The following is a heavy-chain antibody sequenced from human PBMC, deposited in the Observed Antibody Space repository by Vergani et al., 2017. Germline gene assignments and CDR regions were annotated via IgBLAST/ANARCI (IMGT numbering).Heavy chain of an antibody. CDR2: SIRDST. CDR1: GFTFSTYA. D-gene: IGHD3-3*01. V-gene: IGHV3-23*01. CDR3: AKGLIQLITIFGVAPPPGFDY. J-gene: IGHJ4*02. Sequence: EVQLLESGGSLKQPGGSVRLSCAASGFTFSTYAMHWVRQAPGKGLEWVSGSIRDSTYYAASVKGRFTISRDNSKNTMYLQMNSLRAEDTAVYYCAKGLIQLITIFGVAPPPGFDYWGQGTLVTVSS.